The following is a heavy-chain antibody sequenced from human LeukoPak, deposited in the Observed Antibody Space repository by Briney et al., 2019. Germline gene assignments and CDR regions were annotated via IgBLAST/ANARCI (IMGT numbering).Heavy chain of an antibody. J-gene: IGHJ4*02. CDR1: GFTFSDYY. CDR3: ARADYYDSSGPDDY. CDR2: ISSSGSTI. D-gene: IGHD3-22*01. Sequence: GRSLRLSCTADGFTFSDYYMSWIRQAPGKGLEWVSYISSSGSTIYYADSVKGRFTISRDNAKNSLYLQMNSLRAEDTAVYYCARADYYDSSGPDDYWGQGTLVTVSS. V-gene: IGHV3-11*01.